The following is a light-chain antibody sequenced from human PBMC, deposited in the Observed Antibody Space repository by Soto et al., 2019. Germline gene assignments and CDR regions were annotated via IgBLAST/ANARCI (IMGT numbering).Light chain of an antibody. CDR3: QKYGTSPWT. Sequence: IVLTRSPGTLSLSRGASAPLSCRPRQILRSSYLAWYQHKSGQTPRLLIYGASSRATGIPARLSGSGSGTDLNLTISRLEPEDFAVYYCQKYGTSPWTCGHGTKVDIK. CDR2: GAS. J-gene: IGKJ1*01. V-gene: IGKV3-20*01. CDR1: QILRSSY.